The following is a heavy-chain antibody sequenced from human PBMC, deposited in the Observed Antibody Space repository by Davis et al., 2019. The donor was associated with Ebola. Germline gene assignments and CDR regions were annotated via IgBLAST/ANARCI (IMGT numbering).Heavy chain of an antibody. CDR1: GGSFSGYY. CDR3: ARSRAIPYYYYGMDV. J-gene: IGHJ6*02. CDR2: IYHSGST. V-gene: IGHV4-34*01. D-gene: IGHD5-24*01. Sequence: SETLSLTCAVYGGSFSGYYWSWIRQPPGKGLEWIGEIYHSGSTNYNPSLKSRVTISVDKSKNQFSLKLSSVTAADTAVYYCARSRAIPYYYYGMDVWGQGTTVTVSS.